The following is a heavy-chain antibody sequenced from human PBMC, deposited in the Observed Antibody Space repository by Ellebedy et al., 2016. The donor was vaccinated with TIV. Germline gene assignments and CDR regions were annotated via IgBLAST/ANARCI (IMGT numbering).Heavy chain of an antibody. Sequence: SETLSLTXTVSGGSINSYYWIWIRKPAGKGLEWIGRMFSSGGPDYNPSLKSRVTMSVDTSKNQFSLKLSSVTAADTAVYYCARGRASGARGVAPWYNGMDVWGQGTTVTVSS. CDR3: ARGRASGARGVAPWYNGMDV. CDR2: MFSSGGP. J-gene: IGHJ6*02. CDR1: GGSINSYY. V-gene: IGHV4-4*07. D-gene: IGHD3-10*01.